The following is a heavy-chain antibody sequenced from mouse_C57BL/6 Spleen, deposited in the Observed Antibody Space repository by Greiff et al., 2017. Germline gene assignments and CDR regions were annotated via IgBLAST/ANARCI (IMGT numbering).Heavy chain of an antibody. Sequence: VQLQQSGAELVKPGASVKLSCKASGYTFTSYWMHWVKQRPGQGLEWIGMIHPNSGSTNYNEKFKSKATLTVDKSSSTAYMQLSSLTSEDSAVYYCARSTVVEPVWFAYWGQGTLVTVSA. CDR1: GYTFTSYW. V-gene: IGHV1-64*01. CDR3: ARSTVVEPVWFAY. J-gene: IGHJ3*01. CDR2: IHPNSGST. D-gene: IGHD1-1*01.